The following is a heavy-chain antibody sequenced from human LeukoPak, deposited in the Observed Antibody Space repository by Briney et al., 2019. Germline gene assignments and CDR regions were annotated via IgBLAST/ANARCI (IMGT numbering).Heavy chain of an antibody. CDR1: GGSFSGYY. V-gene: IGHV4-34*01. D-gene: IGHD3-3*01. CDR3: ARSSYYDFWSGYYGGNWFDP. Sequence: SETLSLTCAVYGGSFSGYYWSWIRQPPGKGLEWIGEINHSGSTNYNPSLKSRVTISVDTSKNQISLKLSSVTAADTAVYYCARSSYYDFWSGYYGGNWFDPWGQGTLVTVSS. CDR2: INHSGST. J-gene: IGHJ5*02.